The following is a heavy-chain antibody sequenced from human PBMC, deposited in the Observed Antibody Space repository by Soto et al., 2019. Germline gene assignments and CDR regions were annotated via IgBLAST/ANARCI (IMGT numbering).Heavy chain of an antibody. V-gene: IGHV3-74*01. CDR3: ARGLPNYSAFDA. D-gene: IGHD4-4*01. J-gene: IGHJ4*02. CDR2: VSSDGSST. CDR1: GFTFSSYW. Sequence: EVQLVESGGGLVQPGESLRLSCAASGFTFSSYWMHWIRQAPGKGLVWVSRVSSDGSSTDYANSVKGRLTISRDNAKNTLYMQMSSLGDEDTAVYYLARGLPNYSAFDAWGQGTLVTVSS.